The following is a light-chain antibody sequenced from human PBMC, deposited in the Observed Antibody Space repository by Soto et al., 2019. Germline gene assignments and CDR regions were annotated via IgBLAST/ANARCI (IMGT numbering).Light chain of an antibody. V-gene: IGKV1-39*01. J-gene: IGKJ3*01. Sequence: DIQLTQSPSSLSASVGDRVTITCRASQSMNFLNWYQQKPGNAPKLLIYAASRLLSGVPSRFSGSVSGTVFTLTINSLQPEDFATYYCQQSYSTPFTFGPGTKVDI. CDR3: QQSYSTPFT. CDR2: AAS. CDR1: QSMNF.